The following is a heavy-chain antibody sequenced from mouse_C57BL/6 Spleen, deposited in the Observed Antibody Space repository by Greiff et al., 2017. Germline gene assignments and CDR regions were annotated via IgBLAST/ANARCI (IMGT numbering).Heavy chain of an antibody. V-gene: IGHV1-59*01. D-gene: IGHD2-3*01. J-gene: IGHJ4*01. CDR2: IDPSDSYT. CDR1: GYNITSDW. Sequence: VKLLQPGAELVRPGTSVKLSCKASGYNITSDWMHWVKQRPGQGLEWIGVIDPSDSYTKYNQQFQGKDTLTVDTSSSTAYMRLSSRTSEDSAVYYCARLRGLIRGGEMDYGGQGTSVTVSS. CDR3: ARLRGLIRGGEMDY.